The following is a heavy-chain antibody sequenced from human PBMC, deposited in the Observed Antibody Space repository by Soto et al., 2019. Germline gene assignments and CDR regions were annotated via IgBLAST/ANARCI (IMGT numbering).Heavy chain of an antibody. D-gene: IGHD3-10*01. Sequence: GESLKISCKGSGYTFTTYWIAWVRQMPGKGLEWMGSIFPSDSDATYSPPFQGQVTISVDKSITTAYLQWSSLKASDSAIYYCARLGAGLDYWGQGTQVTVSS. CDR2: IFPSDSDA. J-gene: IGHJ4*02. CDR1: GYTFTTYW. CDR3: ARLGAGLDY. V-gene: IGHV5-51*01.